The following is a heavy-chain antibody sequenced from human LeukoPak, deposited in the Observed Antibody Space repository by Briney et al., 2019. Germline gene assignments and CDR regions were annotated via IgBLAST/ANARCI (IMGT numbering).Heavy chain of an antibody. CDR2: ISGSGGST. V-gene: IGHV3-23*01. CDR1: GFTFSSYS. Sequence: PGGFLRLSCAASGFTFSSYSMNWVRQAPGKGLEWVSAISGSGGSTYYADSVKGRFIISRDNSKNTLYLQMNSLRVEDTAVYYCAKAMNWDGSYYFDYWGQGTLVTVSS. CDR3: AKAMNWDGSYYFDY. J-gene: IGHJ4*02. D-gene: IGHD3-10*01.